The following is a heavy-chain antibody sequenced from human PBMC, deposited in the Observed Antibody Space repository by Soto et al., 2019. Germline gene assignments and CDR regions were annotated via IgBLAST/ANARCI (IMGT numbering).Heavy chain of an antibody. J-gene: IGHJ5*02. CDR2: ISLSSGYT. V-gene: IGHV3-11*06. CDR3: ARDHSREVTGWFAP. D-gene: IGHD2-21*02. CDR1: GFTFRDFY. Sequence: NPGGSLRLSCAASGFTFRDFYMSWIRQAPGKGLEWSAYISLSSGYTYYPDSVKGRFTISRDNTNNSVYLQMNSLRAEDTAVYYCARDHSREVTGWFAPWGQGTLVTVSS.